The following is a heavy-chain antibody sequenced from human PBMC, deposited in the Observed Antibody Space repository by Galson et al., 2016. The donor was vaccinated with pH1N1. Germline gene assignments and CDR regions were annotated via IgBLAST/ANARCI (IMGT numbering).Heavy chain of an antibody. CDR2: LYISGNT. CDR3: ARGSFLLSNSFDS. J-gene: IGHJ4*02. V-gene: IGHV4-61*09. Sequence: TLSLTCTVSIDSLRSGGFYWSWIRQPAGKGLEWIGHLYISGNTNYSPSPKTRVTISGDTSKNQFSLNLTSVTAADTAVYYCARGSFLLSNSFDSWGQGTLVIVSS. CDR1: IDSLRSGGFY. D-gene: IGHD2/OR15-2a*01.